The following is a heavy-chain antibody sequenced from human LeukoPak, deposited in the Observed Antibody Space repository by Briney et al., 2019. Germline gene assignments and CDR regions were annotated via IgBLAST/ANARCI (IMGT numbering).Heavy chain of an antibody. CDR2: IDGSGTS. V-gene: IGHV4-38-2*02. CDR3: ARDGMGDYVWGSYRYGRFDY. CDR1: GYSISSGYL. Sequence: PSETLSLTCTVSGYSISSGYLWGWIRQPPGKGLEWIGSIDGSGTSYYNPSLKSRVTISVDTSRNQFSLKLSSVTAADTAVYYCARDGMGDYVWGSYRYGRFDYWGQGTLVTVSS. D-gene: IGHD3-16*02. J-gene: IGHJ4*02.